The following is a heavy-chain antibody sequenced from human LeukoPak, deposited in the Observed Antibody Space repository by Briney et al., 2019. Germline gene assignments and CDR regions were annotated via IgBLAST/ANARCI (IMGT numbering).Heavy chain of an antibody. Sequence: GGSLRLSCAASGLSFSTYWMHWARQAPGKELVWVSRINGDGSTTDYADSVKGRFTISRDNAKNTLYLQMNSLRAEDTSVYYCATFSRSASYHFDYWGQGTLVTVSS. V-gene: IGHV3-74*01. CDR1: GLSFSTYW. D-gene: IGHD1-26*01. CDR3: ATFSRSASYHFDY. CDR2: INGDGSTT. J-gene: IGHJ4*02.